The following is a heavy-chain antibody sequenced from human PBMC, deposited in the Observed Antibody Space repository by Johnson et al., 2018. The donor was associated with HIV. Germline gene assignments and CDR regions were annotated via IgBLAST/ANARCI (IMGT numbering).Heavy chain of an antibody. V-gene: IGHV3-30*19. Sequence: VQLVESGGGVVQPGRSLRLSCAASGFTFSNYGMHWVRQAPGKGLEWVAVIWYDGSKKYYADSVRGRFTISRDNSKNTLYLQMNSLRAEDTAVYYCAREGEGYSSSWYDAFDIWGQGTMVTVSS. CDR1: GFTFSNYG. CDR3: AREGEGYSSSWYDAFDI. CDR2: IWYDGSKK. D-gene: IGHD6-13*01. J-gene: IGHJ3*02.